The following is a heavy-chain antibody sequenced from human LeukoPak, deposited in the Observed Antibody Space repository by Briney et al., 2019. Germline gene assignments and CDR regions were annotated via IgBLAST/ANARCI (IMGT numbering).Heavy chain of an antibody. CDR2: IIPIFGTA. D-gene: IGHD1-26*01. Sequence: SVKVSFKASGGTFSSYAISWVRQAPAQGLDWMGGIIPIFGTANYAQKFQGRVTITTDESTSPDYMELSSLRSEDTAVYYCARDRRVGAAYYFDYWGQGPLVSVSS. V-gene: IGHV1-69*05. J-gene: IGHJ4*02. CDR1: GGTFSSYA. CDR3: ARDRRVGAAYYFDY.